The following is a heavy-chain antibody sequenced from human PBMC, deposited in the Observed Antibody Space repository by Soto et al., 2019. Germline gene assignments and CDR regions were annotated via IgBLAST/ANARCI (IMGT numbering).Heavy chain of an antibody. J-gene: IGHJ4*01. Sequence: QVQLQQWGAGLLKPSETLSLTCAVYGGSFSGYYWSWIRQPPGKGLEWIGEINHSGSTNYNPSLKSRVTISVDTSKNQFSLKLSSVTSAETAVYYFAGLCSGGTCYSIDYWGRGTLVTVSS. V-gene: IGHV4-34*01. D-gene: IGHD2-15*01. CDR1: GGSFSGYY. CDR3: AGLCSGGTCYSIDY. CDR2: INHSGST.